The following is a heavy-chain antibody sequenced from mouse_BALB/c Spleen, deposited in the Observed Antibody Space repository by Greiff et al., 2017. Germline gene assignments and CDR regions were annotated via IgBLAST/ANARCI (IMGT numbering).Heavy chain of an antibody. CDR3: ARGDYGSSY. CDR2: ISSGGST. Sequence: EVKLMESGGGLVQPGGSLKLSCAASGFTFSSYAMSWVRQTPEKRLEWVASISSGGSTYYPDSVKGRFTISRDNARNILYLQMSSLRSEDTAMYYCARGDYGSSYWGQGTTLTVSS. J-gene: IGHJ2*01. CDR1: GFTFSSYA. D-gene: IGHD1-1*01. V-gene: IGHV5-6-5*01.